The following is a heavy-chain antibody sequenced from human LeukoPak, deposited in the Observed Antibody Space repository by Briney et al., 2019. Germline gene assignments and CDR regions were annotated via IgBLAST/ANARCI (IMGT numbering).Heavy chain of an antibody. CDR3: ARDLSQVGVVTLGASDI. CDR1: GASITSYY. CDR2: IYYSGST. V-gene: IGHV4-59*01. J-gene: IGHJ3*02. Sequence: SETLSLTCTVSGASITSYYWNWIRQPPGKGLEWIGYIYYSGSTNYNPSLKSRVTISVDTSRNQLSLDLTSVTAADTAVYYCARDLSQVGVVTLGASDIWGQGTMVTVSS. D-gene: IGHD3-3*01.